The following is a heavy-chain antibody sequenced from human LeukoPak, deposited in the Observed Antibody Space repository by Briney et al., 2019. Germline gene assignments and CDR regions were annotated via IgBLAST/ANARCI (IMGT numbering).Heavy chain of an antibody. CDR1: GGSISSYY. CDR2: IYYSGST. J-gene: IGHJ5*02. D-gene: IGHD2-2*01. CDR3: ARGGCSSTSCATDWFDP. Sequence: PSETLSLTCTVSGGSISSYYWSWIRQPPGKGLEWIGYIYYSGSTNYNPSLKGRVTISVDTSKNQFSLKLSSVTAADTAVYYCARGGCSSTSCATDWFDPWGQGTLVTVSS. V-gene: IGHV4-59*01.